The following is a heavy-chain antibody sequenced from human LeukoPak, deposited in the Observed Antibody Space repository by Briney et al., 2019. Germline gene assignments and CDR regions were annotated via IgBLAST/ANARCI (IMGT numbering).Heavy chain of an antibody. D-gene: IGHD3-3*01. J-gene: IGHJ4*02. CDR3: VRHDFWSGFKGGDY. CDR1: GFTFSSYW. CDR2: INRDGSST. Sequence: PGGSLRLSCAASGFTFSSYWMHWVRQAPGKGLVWVSRINRDGSSTSYADSVKGRFTISRDNAKNSLYLQMNNLRAEDTAFYYCVRHDFWSGFKGGDYWGQGTLVTVSS. V-gene: IGHV3-74*01.